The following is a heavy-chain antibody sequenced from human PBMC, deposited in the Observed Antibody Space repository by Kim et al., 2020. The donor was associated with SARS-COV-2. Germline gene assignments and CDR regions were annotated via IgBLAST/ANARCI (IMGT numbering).Heavy chain of an antibody. J-gene: IGHJ6*02. V-gene: IGHV6-1*01. CDR1: GDSVSSNSAA. CDR2: TYYRSKWYN. Sequence: SQTLSLTCAISGDSVSSNSAAWHWIRQSPSRGLEWLGRTYYRSKWYNDYAVSVKSRITINPDTSKNQFSLQLNSVTPEDTAVYYCARVTWDSSGLRGVAYYYYGMDVWGQGTTVTVSS. CDR3: ARVTWDSSGLRGVAYYYYGMDV. D-gene: IGHD6-19*01.